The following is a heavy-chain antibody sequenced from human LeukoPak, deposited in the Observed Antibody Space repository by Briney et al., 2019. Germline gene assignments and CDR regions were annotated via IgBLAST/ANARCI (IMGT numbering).Heavy chain of an antibody. J-gene: IGHJ4*02. CDR3: ARQNLGPAPVKY. Sequence: SETLSLTCAVYGGSFSGYYWSWIRQPPGKGLEWIGEIYHSGSTNYNPSLKSRVTISVDTSKNQFSLKLSSVTAADTSVYYCARQNLGPAPVKYWGQGTLVTVSS. CDR1: GGSFSGYY. CDR2: IYHSGST. V-gene: IGHV4-34*01.